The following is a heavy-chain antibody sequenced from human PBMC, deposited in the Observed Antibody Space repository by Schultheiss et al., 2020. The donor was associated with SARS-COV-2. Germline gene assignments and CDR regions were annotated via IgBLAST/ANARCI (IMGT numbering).Heavy chain of an antibody. Sequence: ESLKISCAASGFTFSSYSMNWVRQAPGKGLEWVSSISSSSSYIYYADSVKGRFTISRDNAKNSLYLQMNSLRAEDTAVYYCARHPLYDFWSGSDAFDIWGQGTMVTVSS. CDR2: ISSSSSYI. V-gene: IGHV3-21*01. CDR1: GFTFSSYS. CDR3: ARHPLYDFWSGSDAFDI. J-gene: IGHJ3*02. D-gene: IGHD3-3*01.